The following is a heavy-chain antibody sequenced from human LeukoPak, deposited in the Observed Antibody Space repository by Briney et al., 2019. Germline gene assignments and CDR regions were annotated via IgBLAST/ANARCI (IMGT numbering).Heavy chain of an antibody. CDR2: IWYDGSNK. Sequence: TGGSLRLSCAASGFTFSSYGMHWVRQAPGKGLEWVAVIWYDGSNKYYADSVKGRFTISRDNSKNTLYLQMNSLRAEDTAVYYCAKDDLVGATGDYFDYWGQGTLVTVSS. J-gene: IGHJ4*02. D-gene: IGHD1-26*01. CDR1: GFTFSSYG. V-gene: IGHV3-33*06. CDR3: AKDDLVGATGDYFDY.